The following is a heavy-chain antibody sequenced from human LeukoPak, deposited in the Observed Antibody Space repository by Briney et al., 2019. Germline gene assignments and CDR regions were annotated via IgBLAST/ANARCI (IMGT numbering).Heavy chain of an antibody. CDR1: GGSISSYH. D-gene: IGHD3-3*01. Sequence: PGALSDTRTVSGGSISSYHGSWVRQPPGKGLEWIGYIYYSGSTNYNPSLESRVTISVDTSRNQFSLKLSSVTAADTAVYYCARGRHYDFWSGPSMDVWGQGTTVTVSS. V-gene: IGHV4-59*01. J-gene: IGHJ6*02. CDR2: IYYSGST. CDR3: ARGRHYDFWSGPSMDV.